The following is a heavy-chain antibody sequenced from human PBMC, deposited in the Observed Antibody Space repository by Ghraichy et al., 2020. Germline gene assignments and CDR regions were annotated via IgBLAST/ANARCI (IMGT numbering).Heavy chain of an antibody. CDR2: ISDGDVST. Sequence: GGSLRLSCGASGFSFSSYAMTWARQAPGKGLEYVSSISDGDVSTYYSDSVKGRFTISRYNSKNTLYLQLNSLRAEDTAVYYCAKGGLGRRPGLDYWGQGTLVTVSS. J-gene: IGHJ4*02. V-gene: IGHV3-23*01. CDR3: AKGGLGRRPGLDY. CDR1: GFSFSSYA.